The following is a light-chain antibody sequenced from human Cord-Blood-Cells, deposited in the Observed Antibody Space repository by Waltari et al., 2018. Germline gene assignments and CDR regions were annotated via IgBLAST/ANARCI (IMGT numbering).Light chain of an antibody. J-gene: IGKJ5*01. Sequence: DIQTTHSPSSLSASLGDKVTITSQASQDISNYLNWYQQKPGKAPKLLIYDASNLETGVPSRFSGSGSGTDFTFTISSLQPEDIATYYCQQYDNLPLTFGQGTRLEIK. CDR3: QQYDNLPLT. V-gene: IGKV1-33*01. CDR1: QDISNY. CDR2: DAS.